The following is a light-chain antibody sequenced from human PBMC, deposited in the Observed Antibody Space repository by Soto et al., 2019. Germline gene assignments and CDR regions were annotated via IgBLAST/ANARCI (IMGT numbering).Light chain of an antibody. CDR2: GAS. Sequence: IALTQSPGTLSLSPGERSTLSCRATESVTSNYLLWYQQKPGEARRPXIYGASSRATDIPDTFSGSGSGTDFTLTISRLETEDFAVYYCQQFGSSAPITFDQGTDWRL. J-gene: IGKJ5*01. CDR3: QQFGSSAPIT. CDR1: ESVTSNY. V-gene: IGKV3-20*01.